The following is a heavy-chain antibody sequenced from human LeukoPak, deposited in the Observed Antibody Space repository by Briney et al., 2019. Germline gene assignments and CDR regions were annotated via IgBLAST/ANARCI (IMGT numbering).Heavy chain of an antibody. V-gene: IGHV3-30-3*01. D-gene: IGHD6-13*01. Sequence: GGSLRLSCAASGFTFSSYAMHWVRQAPGKGLEWVAAISYDGSNKYYADSVKGRFTISRDNSKNTLYLQMNSLRAEDTAVYYCARDGVGAAAGDYYYYYGMDVWGQGTTVTVFS. CDR1: GFTFSSYA. J-gene: IGHJ6*02. CDR3: ARDGVGAAAGDYYYYYGMDV. CDR2: ISYDGSNK.